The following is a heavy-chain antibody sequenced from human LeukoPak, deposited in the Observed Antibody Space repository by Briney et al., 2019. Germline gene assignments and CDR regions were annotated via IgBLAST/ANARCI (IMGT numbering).Heavy chain of an antibody. D-gene: IGHD6-13*01. CDR3: ARVIAAASGGGDY. J-gene: IGHJ4*02. CDR1: GGSFSGYY. CDR2: INHSGST. V-gene: IGHV4-34*01. Sequence: LETLSLTCAVYGGSFSGYYWSWIRQPPGKGLEWIGEINHSGSTNYNPSLKSRVTISVDTSKNQFSLKLSSVTAADTAVYYCARVIAAASGGGDYWGQGTLVTVSS.